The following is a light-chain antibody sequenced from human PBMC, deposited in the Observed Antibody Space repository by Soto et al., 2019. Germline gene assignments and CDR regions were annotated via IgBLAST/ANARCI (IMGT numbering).Light chain of an antibody. J-gene: IGLJ1*01. V-gene: IGLV2-8*01. CDR3: SSYVGRNNLRV. CDR1: SSDVGGYNY. Sequence: QSALTQPPSASGSPGQSVTISCTGTSSDVGGYNYVSWFQHHPGKAPKLMIYEVSKRPSGVPDRFSGSKSGNTASLTVSGLQAEDEADYYCSSYVGRNNLRVFGTGTKLTVL. CDR2: EVS.